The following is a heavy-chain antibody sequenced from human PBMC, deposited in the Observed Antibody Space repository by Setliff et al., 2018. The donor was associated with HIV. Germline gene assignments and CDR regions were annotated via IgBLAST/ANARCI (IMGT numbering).Heavy chain of an antibody. D-gene: IGHD1-1*01. V-gene: IGHV1-69*10. CDR2: IIPMLRVA. CDR3: ARGSNPTGNYDFYFLDV. CDR1: GGTFRTYA. J-gene: IGHJ6*03. Sequence: SVKVSCKASGGTFRTYAISWVRQAPGQGLEWMGGIIPMLRVAKYAQNLQDRVTITADKSTGTAYMALSGLRSEDTAVYYCARGSNPTGNYDFYFLDVWGKGTTVTVSS.